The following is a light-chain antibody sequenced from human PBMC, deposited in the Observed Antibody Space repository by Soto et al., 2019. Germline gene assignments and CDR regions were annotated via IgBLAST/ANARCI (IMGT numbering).Light chain of an antibody. CDR1: QNIKNY. J-gene: IGKJ4*01. CDR3: QQYSHLLT. CDR2: DAS. V-gene: IGKV1-33*01. Sequence: DIQMTQSPSSLSASAGDRLTITCQASQNIKNYLIWYQQKPGKAPKLLIYDASNLETGVPSRFSGSGSGTNFTFTISSLQPEDIATYYCQQYSHLLTFGGGTKVEIK.